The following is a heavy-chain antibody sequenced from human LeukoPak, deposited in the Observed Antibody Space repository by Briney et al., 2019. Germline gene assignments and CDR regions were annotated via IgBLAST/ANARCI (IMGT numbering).Heavy chain of an antibody. V-gene: IGHV3-21*01. CDR2: ISSSSSYI. Sequence: PGGSLRLSCAASGFTFSSYSMNWVRQAPGKGLEWVSSISSSSSYIYYADSVKGRFTISRDNAKNSLYLQMNSLRAEDTAVYYCERRYCSTTNCYAFDCWGQGTLVTVSS. CDR3: ERRYCSTTNCYAFDC. D-gene: IGHD2-2*01. CDR1: GFTFSSYS. J-gene: IGHJ4*02.